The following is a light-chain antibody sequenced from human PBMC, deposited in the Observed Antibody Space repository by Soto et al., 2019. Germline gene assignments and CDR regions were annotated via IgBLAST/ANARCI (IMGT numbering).Light chain of an antibody. CDR2: EVS. J-gene: IGLJ3*02. Sequence: QSALTQPASVSGSPGQSITISCTGTSSDIGSYNYVSWYQQHPGKAPKLMIYEVSHRPSGVSNRFSGSKSVNTASLTISGLQAEDEADYYCSSFTTNNSWVFGGGTKVTVL. V-gene: IGLV2-14*01. CDR3: SSFTTNNSWV. CDR1: SSDIGSYNY.